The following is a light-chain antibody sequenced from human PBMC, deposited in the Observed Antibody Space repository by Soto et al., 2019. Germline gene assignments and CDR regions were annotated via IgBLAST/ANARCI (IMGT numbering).Light chain of an antibody. V-gene: IGKV1-33*01. Sequence: DIRMTQSPSSLSASVGDRVSITCQASQDINNYLNWYQQKPGKAPKLLSYDASNLETGDTSRFSGSGSGKDFTFTISSLQPEDIATYYCQQYDNLPLTFGGGTKVQIK. J-gene: IGKJ4*01. CDR1: QDINNY. CDR2: DAS. CDR3: QQYDNLPLT.